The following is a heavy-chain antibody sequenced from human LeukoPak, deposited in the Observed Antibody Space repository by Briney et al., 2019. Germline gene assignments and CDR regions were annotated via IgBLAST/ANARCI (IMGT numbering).Heavy chain of an antibody. CDR2: INTNSGGT. J-gene: IGHJ4*02. V-gene: IGHV1-2*02. D-gene: IGHD2-2*01. Sequence: ASVKVSCKASGYTFTGYYMPWVRQAPGQGLEWMGWINTNSGGTNYAQKCQGRVTMTRDTSIRTAYTELSRLRSDDTAVYYCARGDIGVVPAARGPYFDDWGQGTLVTVSS. CDR3: ARGDIGVVPAARGPYFDD. CDR1: GYTFTGYY.